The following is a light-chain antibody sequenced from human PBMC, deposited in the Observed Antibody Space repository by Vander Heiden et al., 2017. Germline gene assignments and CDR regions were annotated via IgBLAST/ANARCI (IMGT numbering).Light chain of an antibody. CDR1: QSLLHSNGYNY. J-gene: IGKJ1*01. CDR3: MQPLQTPWT. V-gene: IGKV2-28*01. Sequence: EIVMTQSPLSLIVIPGEPASISCRSSQSLLHSNGYNYLDWYLQKPGQSPHLLIYLGSNRASGVPARFSGSGSGRDFTLKISRVEAEDVGVYYCMQPLQTPWTFGQGTKVEIK. CDR2: LGS.